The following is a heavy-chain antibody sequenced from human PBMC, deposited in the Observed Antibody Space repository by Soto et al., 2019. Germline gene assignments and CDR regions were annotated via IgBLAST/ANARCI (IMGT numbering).Heavy chain of an antibody. CDR2: INHSGST. V-gene: IGHV4-34*01. J-gene: IGHJ4*02. D-gene: IGHD6-13*01. CDR1: GGSFSGYY. Sequence: PSETLSLTCAVYGGSFSGYYWSWIRQPPGKGLEWIGEINHSGSTNYNPSLKSRVTISVDTSKNQFSLKLSSVTAADTAVYYCARGGPQLGPFDYWGQGTLVTVS. CDR3: ARGGPQLGPFDY.